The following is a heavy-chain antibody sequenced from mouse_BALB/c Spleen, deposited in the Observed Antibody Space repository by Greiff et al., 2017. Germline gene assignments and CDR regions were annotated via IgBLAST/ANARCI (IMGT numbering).Heavy chain of an antibody. CDR2: IYPYNGGT. CDR3: AREGPSRNYFDY. J-gene: IGHJ2*01. Sequence: VQLQQSGPELVKPGASVKISCKASGYTFTDYNMHWVKQSHGKSLEWIGYIYPYNGGTGYNQKFKSKATLTVDNSSSTAYMELRSLTSEDSAVYYCAREGPSRNYFDYWGQGTTLTVSS. V-gene: IGHV1S29*02. D-gene: IGHD3-3*01. CDR1: GYTFTDYN.